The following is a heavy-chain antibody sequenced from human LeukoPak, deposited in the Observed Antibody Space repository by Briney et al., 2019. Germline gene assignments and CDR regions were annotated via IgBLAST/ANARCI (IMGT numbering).Heavy chain of an antibody. V-gene: IGHV4-31*03. D-gene: IGHD3-22*01. CDR2: IYYSGST. J-gene: IGHJ4*02. Sequence: SETLSLTCTVSGGSISSGGYYWSWIRQHPGKGLEWIGYIYYSGSTDYNPSPKGRVTISIDTSKNQFSLKLTSVTAADTAVYYCARHRVGDSSGYNYPFDYWGQGTLVTVSS. CDR3: ARHRVGDSSGYNYPFDY. CDR1: GGSISSGGYY.